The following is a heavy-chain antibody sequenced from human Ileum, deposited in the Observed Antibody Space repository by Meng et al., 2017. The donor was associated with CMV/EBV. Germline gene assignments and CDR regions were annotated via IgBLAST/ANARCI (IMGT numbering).Heavy chain of an antibody. J-gene: IGHJ4*02. CDR1: GVYSSGYN. Sequence: QVEGQEAGPGLGKPAETWSRTCTGAGVYSSGYNWSGIRQPATKGLEWIGRVYSSGSTDYNPSLQSRVTMSVDTSKNQFSLKLRSVTAADTAVYYCARGSSSWAFDYWGQGTLVTVSS. D-gene: IGHD2-2*01. V-gene: IGHV4-4*07. CDR2: VYSSGST. CDR3: ARGSSSWAFDY.